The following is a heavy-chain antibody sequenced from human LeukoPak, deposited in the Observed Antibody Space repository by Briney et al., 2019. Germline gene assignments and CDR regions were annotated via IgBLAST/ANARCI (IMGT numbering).Heavy chain of an antibody. CDR2: ISYDGSNK. D-gene: IGHD6-19*01. CDR1: GFTFSSYG. CDR3: TRGGVAVAGTGDY. V-gene: IGHV3-30*03. Sequence: GGSLRLSCAASGFTFSSYGMHWVRQAPGKGLEWVAVISYDGSNKYYADSVKGRFTISRDNAKNTLYLQMNSLRAEDTAVYYCTRGGVAVAGTGDYWGQGTLVTVSS. J-gene: IGHJ4*02.